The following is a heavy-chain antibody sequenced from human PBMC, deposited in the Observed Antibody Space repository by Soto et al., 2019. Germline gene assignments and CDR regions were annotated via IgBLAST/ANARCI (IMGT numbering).Heavy chain of an antibody. V-gene: IGHV3-74*01. D-gene: IGHD3-10*01. Sequence: GGSLRLSCVTSGFTFNNFWIHWVRQTAGKGLVWVSQIDTGGSATRYADSVMGRFTTSRDDAKNTVYLQMNSLRAEDTAVYFCATLNSYGSDYWGQGTPVTVSS. CDR2: IDTGGSAT. CDR3: ATLNSYGSDY. CDR1: GFTFNNFW. J-gene: IGHJ4*02.